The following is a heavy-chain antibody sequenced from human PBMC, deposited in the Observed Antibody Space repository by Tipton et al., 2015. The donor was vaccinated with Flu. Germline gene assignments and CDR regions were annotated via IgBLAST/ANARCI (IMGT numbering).Heavy chain of an antibody. CDR3: ARELLATGDV. J-gene: IGHJ6*02. D-gene: IGHD4-23*01. CDR2: TYSGGST. CDR1: GFTVSSNY. Sequence: GSLRLSCAASGFTVSSNYMSWVRQAPGKGLEWVSVTYSGGSTFYAASVKARFTISRNNSKNTLYLQMNSLRTEDTAVYYCARELLATGDVWGQGTTVTVSS. V-gene: IGHV3-66*02.